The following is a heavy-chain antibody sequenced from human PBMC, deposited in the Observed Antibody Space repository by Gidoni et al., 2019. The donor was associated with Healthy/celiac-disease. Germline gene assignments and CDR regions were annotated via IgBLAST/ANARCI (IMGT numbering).Heavy chain of an antibody. Sequence: EVQLVESGGGLVQPGGSLRLSCAASGFPFSSYSMNWVRPAPGKGLEWVSYISSSSSTIYYADSVKGRFTISRDNAKNSLYLQMNSLRDEDTAVYYCARDPRDYDFWSGWGAFDYWGQGTLVTVSS. V-gene: IGHV3-48*02. D-gene: IGHD3-3*01. CDR3: ARDPRDYDFWSGWGAFDY. CDR2: ISSSSSTI. J-gene: IGHJ4*02. CDR1: GFPFSSYS.